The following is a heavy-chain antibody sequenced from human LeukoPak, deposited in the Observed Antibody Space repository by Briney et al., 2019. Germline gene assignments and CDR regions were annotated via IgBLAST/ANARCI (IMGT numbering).Heavy chain of an antibody. D-gene: IGHD3-10*01. CDR1: GYTLTELS. CDR3: ASSYYGSGSRPSNFDY. J-gene: IGHJ4*02. V-gene: IGHV1-24*01. Sequence: ASEKVSCKVSGYTLTELSMHWVRQAPGKGLEWMGGFDPEDGETIYAQKFQGRVSMTRDRSTSTLYMVLSSLRSEDTAVYYCASSYYGSGSRPSNFDYWGQGTLVTVSA. CDR2: FDPEDGET.